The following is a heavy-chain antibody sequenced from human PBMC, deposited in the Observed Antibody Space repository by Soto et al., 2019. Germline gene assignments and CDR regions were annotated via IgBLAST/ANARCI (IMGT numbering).Heavy chain of an antibody. V-gene: IGHV3-7*01. D-gene: IGHD2-15*01. CDR1: GFTFSSYW. J-gene: IGHJ3*02. CDR2: IKQDGSEK. Sequence: EVQLVESGGGLVQPGGSLRLSCAASGFTFSSYWMSWVRQAPGKGLEWMANIKQDGSEKYYVDSVKGRFTISRDNAKNSLYLQMNSLRAEDTAVYYCARDPVVVVAATLFDAFDIWGQGTMVTVSS. CDR3: ARDPVVVVAATLFDAFDI.